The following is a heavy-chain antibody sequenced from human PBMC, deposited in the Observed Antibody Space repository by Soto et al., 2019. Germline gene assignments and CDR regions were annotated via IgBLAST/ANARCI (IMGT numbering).Heavy chain of an antibody. J-gene: IGHJ5*02. D-gene: IGHD2-15*01. CDR2: INAGNGNT. CDR1: GYTFTSYA. Sequence: QVQLVQSGAEVKKPGASVKVSCKASGYTFTSYAMHWVRQAPGQRLEWMGWINAGNGNTKYSQKFQGRVTITRDTSASTAYMELSSLRSEDTAVYYCARARIFSGNWFDPWGQGTLVTVSS. V-gene: IGHV1-3*01. CDR3: ARARIFSGNWFDP.